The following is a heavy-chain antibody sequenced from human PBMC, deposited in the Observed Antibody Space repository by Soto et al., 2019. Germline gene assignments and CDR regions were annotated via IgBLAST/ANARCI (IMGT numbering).Heavy chain of an antibody. J-gene: IGHJ4*02. V-gene: IGHV3-48*01. CDR1: GFSFSSYD. D-gene: IGHD6-19*01. Sequence: PGGSLRLSCAASGFSFSSYDMNWVSQAPGRGLEWVSYISSSGVIHYADSVQGRFIMSRDNGKNSLYLQMNSLRVEDTAVYYCARDRTHDSDWHHYFHYWGQGTLVTVSS. CDR2: ISSSGVI. CDR3: ARDRTHDSDWHHYFHY.